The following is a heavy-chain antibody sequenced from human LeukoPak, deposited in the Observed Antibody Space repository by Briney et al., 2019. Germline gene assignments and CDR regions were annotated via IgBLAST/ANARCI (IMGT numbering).Heavy chain of an antibody. Sequence: GGSLRLSCAASGFTFSSYWMSWVRQAPGKGLEWVANIKQDGSEKYYVDSVKGRFTISRDNAKNSLYLQMNSLRAEDTAVYYCARVPTAGYYYYGMDVWGQGTTVTVSS. CDR3: ARVPTAGYYYYGMDV. CDR1: GFTFSSYW. CDR2: IKQDGSEK. J-gene: IGHJ6*02. D-gene: IGHD2-21*02. V-gene: IGHV3-7*01.